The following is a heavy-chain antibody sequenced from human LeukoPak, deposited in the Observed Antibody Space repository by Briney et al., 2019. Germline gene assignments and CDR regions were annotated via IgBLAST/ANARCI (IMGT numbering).Heavy chain of an antibody. CDR2: INPNSGGT. D-gene: IGHD2-2*01. Sequence: GASVKVSCKASGYTFTGYYMHWVRQAPGQGLEWMGWINPNSGGTNYAQKFQGRVTMTRDTSISTAYMELSRLRSDDTAVYYCARDIVVVPAATRRLGMDVWGQGTTVTVSS. CDR3: ARDIVVVPAATRRLGMDV. CDR1: GYTFTGYY. J-gene: IGHJ6*02. V-gene: IGHV1-2*02.